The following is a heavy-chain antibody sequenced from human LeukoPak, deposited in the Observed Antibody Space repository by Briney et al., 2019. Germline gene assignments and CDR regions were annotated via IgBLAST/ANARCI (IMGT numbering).Heavy chain of an antibody. CDR2: IIPIFGTA. D-gene: IGHD2-2*01. V-gene: IGHV1-69*05. J-gene: IGHJ4*02. CDR3: TRPGWYQLPLRDY. Sequence: SVKVSCKASGGTFSSYAISWVRQAPGQGLEWMGRIIPIFGTANYAQKFQGRVTITTDESTSTAYMELSSLRSEDTAVYYCTRPGWYQLPLRDYWGQGTLVTVSS. CDR1: GGTFSSYA.